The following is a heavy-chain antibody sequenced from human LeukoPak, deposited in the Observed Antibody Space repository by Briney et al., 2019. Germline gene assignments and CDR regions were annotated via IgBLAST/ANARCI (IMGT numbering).Heavy chain of an antibody. CDR2: IHSSGST. CDR3: ATSGWYLLPGVY. Sequence: PSETLSLTCTVSGGSISSGSYCWSWIRQPAGKGLEWIGHIHSSGSTNYNPSLKSRVTISVDTSKNQFSLKLSSVTAADTAVYYCATSGWYLLPGVYWGQGTLVTVSS. J-gene: IGHJ4*02. V-gene: IGHV4-61*09. D-gene: IGHD6-19*01. CDR1: GGSISSGSYC.